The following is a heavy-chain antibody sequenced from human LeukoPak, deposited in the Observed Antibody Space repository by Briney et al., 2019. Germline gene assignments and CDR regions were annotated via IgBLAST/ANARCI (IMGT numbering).Heavy chain of an antibody. J-gene: IGHJ4*02. CDR2: IYYSGST. CDR3: ARAPRYYYDSSGYPLSAYYFDY. CDR1: GGSISSYY. Sequence: SETLSLTCTVSGGSISSYYWSWIRQPPGKGLEWIGYIYYSGSTNYNPSLKSRVTISVDTSKNQFSLKLSSVTAADTAVYYCARAPRYYYDSSGYPLSAYYFDYWGRGTLVTVSS. V-gene: IGHV4-59*01. D-gene: IGHD3-22*01.